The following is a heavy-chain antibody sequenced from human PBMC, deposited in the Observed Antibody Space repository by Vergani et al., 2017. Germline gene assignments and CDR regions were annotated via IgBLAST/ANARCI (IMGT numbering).Heavy chain of an antibody. CDR2: VSFRGDT. V-gene: IGHV4-59*02. D-gene: IGHD3-10*01. J-gene: IGHJ5*02. CDR1: GASVNSYY. Sequence: QVKLQESGPGLVKPSETLSLTCTVSGASVNSYYWSWIRQPPGKGLEWMGYVSFRGDTLYDHSVKGRMTISGDTSKNQFSLKLNSVTAADTAVYYCGRVADFYGLGSRLLDLWGQGILVTVSS. CDR3: GRVADFYGLGSRLLDL.